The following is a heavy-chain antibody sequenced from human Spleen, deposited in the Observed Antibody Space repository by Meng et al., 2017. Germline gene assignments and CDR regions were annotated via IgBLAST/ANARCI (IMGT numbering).Heavy chain of an antibody. Sequence: SETLSLTCTVSSGSISGYYWSWIRQPPGKGLEWIGYMYYTGTTNYNPSLKNRVTMSVDMSKNQLSLKMTSMTAADTAVYYCARDSGLDTVTTFPEYWGPGTLVTVSS. J-gene: IGHJ4*02. V-gene: IGHV4-59*01. CDR3: ARDSGLDTVTTFPEY. CDR2: MYYTGTT. CDR1: SGSISGYY. D-gene: IGHD4-17*01.